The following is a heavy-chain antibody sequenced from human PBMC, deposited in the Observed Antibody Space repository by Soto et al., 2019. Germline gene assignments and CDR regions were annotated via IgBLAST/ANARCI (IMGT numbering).Heavy chain of an antibody. CDR2: INAANGDT. J-gene: IGHJ5*02. V-gene: IGHV1-3*01. CDR3: VRRHVSATGIDWFDP. Sequence: GASVKVSCKASGYTFTSYGIHWVRRAPGQRPEWMGWINAANGDTKYSPKFQGRVTITRDTSASTAYMELSSLRSEDTAVYYCVRRHVSATGIDWFDPWGQGTLVTVSS. D-gene: IGHD6-13*01. CDR1: GYTFTSYG.